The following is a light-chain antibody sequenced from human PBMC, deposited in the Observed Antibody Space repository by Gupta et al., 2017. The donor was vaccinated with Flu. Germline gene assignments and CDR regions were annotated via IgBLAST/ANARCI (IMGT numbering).Light chain of an antibody. J-gene: IGKJ2*03. CDR1: QSVSTTY. Sequence: RATLSCRASQSVSTTYLAWYQQRPGQPPRLLIYGASSRATGIPDRFSGSGSGTDFTLTISRLEPEDFAVYYCQVFGSSPLYSFGQGTKLEIK. V-gene: IGKV3-20*01. CDR3: QVFGSSPLYS. CDR2: GAS.